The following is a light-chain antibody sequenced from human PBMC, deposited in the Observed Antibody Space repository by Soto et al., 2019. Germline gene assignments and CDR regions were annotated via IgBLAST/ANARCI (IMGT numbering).Light chain of an antibody. V-gene: IGLV2-14*01. CDR1: SSDVGGYNY. CDR2: EVS. Sequence: QSALTQPRSVSGSPGQSVTISCTGTSSDVGGYNYVSWYQQHPGKAPKLMIYEVSNRPSGVSNRFSGSKSGNTASLTISGLQAEDEADYYCSSYTISSTVVFGGGTKLTVL. J-gene: IGLJ2*01. CDR3: SSYTISSTVV.